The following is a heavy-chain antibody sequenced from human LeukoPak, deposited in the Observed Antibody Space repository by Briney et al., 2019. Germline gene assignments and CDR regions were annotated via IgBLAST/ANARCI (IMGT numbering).Heavy chain of an antibody. CDR1: GNSMRSYY. Sequence: SETLSLTCTVSGNSMRSYYWSWIRQPPGKGLEWIGYIYDIGTTNYHPSLKSRVTISIDTSKNQFSLRLTFMTAADTAVYYCVRDWVVGGTHWYFDLWGRGTLVTVSS. CDR2: IYDIGTT. CDR3: VRDWVVGGTHWYFDL. V-gene: IGHV4-59*01. D-gene: IGHD1-26*01. J-gene: IGHJ2*01.